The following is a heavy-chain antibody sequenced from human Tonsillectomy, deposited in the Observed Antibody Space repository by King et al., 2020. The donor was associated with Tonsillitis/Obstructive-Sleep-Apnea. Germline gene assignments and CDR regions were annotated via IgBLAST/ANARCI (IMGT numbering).Heavy chain of an antibody. D-gene: IGHD7-27*01. J-gene: IGHJ6*03. V-gene: IGHV3-48*03. Sequence: VQLVESGGGLVQPGVSLRLSCEASGFTFSLYEMNWVRQAPGKGLEWVSYISGSDATIYYADSVKGRFTISRDNAKTSLYLQMSSLRAEDTALYYCARGGGLGKGYYDYKYMAVWGKGTTVTVSS. CDR3: ARGGGLGKGYYDYKYMAV. CDR2: ISGSDATI. CDR1: GFTFSLYE.